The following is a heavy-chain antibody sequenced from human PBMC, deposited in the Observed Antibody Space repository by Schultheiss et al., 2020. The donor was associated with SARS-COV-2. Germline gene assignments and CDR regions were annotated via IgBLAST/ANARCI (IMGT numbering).Heavy chain of an antibody. CDR1: GFTFSSYS. CDR3: ARSVGIAAAFQH. Sequence: GGSLRLSCAASGFTFSSYSMNWVRQAPGKGLEWVSSISSSSSYIYYADSVKGRFTISRDNAKNSLYLQMNILRAEDTTVYYCARSVGIAAAFQHWGQGTLGTVAS. V-gene: IGHV3-21*01. J-gene: IGHJ1*01. D-gene: IGHD6-13*01. CDR2: ISSSSSYI.